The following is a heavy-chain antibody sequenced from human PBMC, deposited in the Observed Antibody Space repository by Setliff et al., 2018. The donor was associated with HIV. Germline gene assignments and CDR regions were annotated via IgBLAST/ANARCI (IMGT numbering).Heavy chain of an antibody. V-gene: IGHV1-46*01. J-gene: IGHJ5*02. CDR3: ARAYDSSGYLRVFVDL. Sequence: ASVKVSCKASGYAFTSQFMHWVRQAPGQGLEWMGIISPSGDRTTYAQRFRGRVTMTSDTSTSTAYMELRSLRSDDTAVYYCARAYDSSGYLRVFVDLWGQGTRVTVSS. CDR1: GYAFTSQF. CDR2: ISPSGDRT. D-gene: IGHD3-22*01.